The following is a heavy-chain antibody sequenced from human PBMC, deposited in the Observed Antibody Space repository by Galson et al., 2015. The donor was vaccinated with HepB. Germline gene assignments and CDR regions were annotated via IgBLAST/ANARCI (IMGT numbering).Heavy chain of an antibody. CDR3: ARPVYSSGWYLDY. CDR1: GYRFTTYW. CDR2: IYPGDSDT. V-gene: IGHV5-51*01. Sequence: QSGAEVKKPGDSLKISCKGSGYRFTTYWIGWVRQMPGKGLEWMGIIYPGDSDTRYSPSFQGQVTTSADKSISTAYLQWSSLKASDTAMYYCARPVYSSGWYLDYWGQGTLVTVSS. D-gene: IGHD6-19*01. J-gene: IGHJ4*02.